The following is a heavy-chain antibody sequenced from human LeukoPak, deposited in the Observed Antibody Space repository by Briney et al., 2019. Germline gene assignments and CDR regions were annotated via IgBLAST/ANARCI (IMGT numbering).Heavy chain of an antibody. CDR1: GFTFSSYA. CDR3: ARGTGKTSSSRLIKKLPIDAFDI. CDR2: ISYDGSNK. D-gene: IGHD6-13*01. J-gene: IGHJ3*02. Sequence: PGRSLRLSCAASGFTFSSYAMHWVRQAPGKGLEWVAVISYDGSNKYYADSVKGRFTISRDNSKNTLYLQMNSLRAEDTAVYYCARGTGKTSSSRLIKKLPIDAFDIWGQGTMVTVSS. V-gene: IGHV3-30-3*01.